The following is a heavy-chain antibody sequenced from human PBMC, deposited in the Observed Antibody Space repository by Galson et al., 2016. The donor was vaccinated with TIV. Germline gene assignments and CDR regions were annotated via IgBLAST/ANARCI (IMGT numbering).Heavy chain of an antibody. J-gene: IGHJ3*02. CDR1: GYTFTEYY. Sequence: SVKVSCKASGYTFTEYYIHWVRQAPGQGLEWMGWINPNSGGTMYAQKFQGWVTMTRDTSITTAYMELSRLKSDDTAVYYCAKIGQEHDAFDIWGQGTMVTVFS. D-gene: IGHD1/OR15-1a*01. V-gene: IGHV1-2*04. CDR2: INPNSGGT. CDR3: AKIGQEHDAFDI.